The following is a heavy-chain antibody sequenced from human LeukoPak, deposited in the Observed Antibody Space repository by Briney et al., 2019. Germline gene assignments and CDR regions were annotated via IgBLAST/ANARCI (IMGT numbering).Heavy chain of an antibody. V-gene: IGHV4-30-4*01. CDR1: GGSISSGDYY. J-gene: IGHJ4*02. CDR3: ASNYYGSGSLDY. D-gene: IGHD3-10*01. Sequence: PSQTLSLTCTVSGGSISSGDYYWSWIRQPPGKGLEWIGYIHHSGSTYYYNPSLKSRVTISVDTSKNQFSLKLGSVTAADTAVYYCASNYYGSGSLDYWGQGNLVTVSS. CDR2: IHHSGSTY.